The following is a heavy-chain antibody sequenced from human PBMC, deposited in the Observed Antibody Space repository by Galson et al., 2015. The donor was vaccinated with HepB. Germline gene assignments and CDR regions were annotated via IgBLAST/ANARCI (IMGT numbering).Heavy chain of an antibody. CDR1: GFTFSSYA. J-gene: IGHJ4*02. D-gene: IGHD3-10*01. V-gene: IGHV3-23*01. CDR2: ISGSGGST. Sequence: SLRLSCAASGFTFSSYAMSWVRQAPGKGLEWVSAISGSGGSTYYADSVKGRFTISRDNSKNTLYLQMNSLRAEDTAVYYCAKVYSMVRGVDEYYFDYWGQGTLVTVSS. CDR3: AKVYSMVRGVDEYYFDY.